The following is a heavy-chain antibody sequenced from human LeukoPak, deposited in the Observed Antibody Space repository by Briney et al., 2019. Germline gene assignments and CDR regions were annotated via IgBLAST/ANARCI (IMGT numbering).Heavy chain of an antibody. CDR3: ATRSQQLVRLYYFDY. V-gene: IGHV1-24*01. Sequence: ASVKVSCKVSGYTLTESSMHWVRQAPGKGLEWMGGFDPEDGETIYAQKFQGRVTMTEDTSTDTAYMELSSLRSEDTAVYYCATRSQQLVRLYYFDYWGQGTLVTVSS. J-gene: IGHJ4*02. D-gene: IGHD6-13*01. CDR1: GYTLTESS. CDR2: FDPEDGET.